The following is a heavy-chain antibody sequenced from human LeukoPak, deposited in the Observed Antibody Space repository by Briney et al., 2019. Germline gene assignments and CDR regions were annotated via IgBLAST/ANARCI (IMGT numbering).Heavy chain of an antibody. J-gene: IGHJ4*02. V-gene: IGHV3-53*01. CDR3: ARERLIYDSSGYCRFFDY. Sequence: GGSLRLSCAASGFTVSSNYMSWVRQAPGKGLEWVSVIYSGGSTYYADSVKGRFTISRDNSKNTLYLQMNSLRAEDTAVYYCARERLIYDSSGYCRFFDYWGQGTLVTVSS. CDR2: IYSGGST. CDR1: GFTVSSNY. D-gene: IGHD3-22*01.